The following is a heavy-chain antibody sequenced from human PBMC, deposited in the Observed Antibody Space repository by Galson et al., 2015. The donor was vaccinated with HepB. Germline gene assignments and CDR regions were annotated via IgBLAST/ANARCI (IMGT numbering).Heavy chain of an antibody. D-gene: IGHD3-3*01. Sequence: ETLSLTCTVSGDSVSSGSHYWSWIRQPPGKGLEWIGHIYYSGSTNYNPSLKSRVTISVDTPKNQFSLELTSVTAADTAVYYCATLRFLGWGGRQNYYLGVDVWGQGTTVTVSS. CDR3: ATLRFLGWGGRQNYYLGVDV. CDR2: IYYSGST. CDR1: GDSVSSGSHY. V-gene: IGHV4-61*01. J-gene: IGHJ6*02.